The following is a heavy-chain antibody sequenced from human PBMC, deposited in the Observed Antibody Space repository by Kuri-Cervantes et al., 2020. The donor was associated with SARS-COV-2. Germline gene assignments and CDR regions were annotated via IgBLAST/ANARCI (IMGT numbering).Heavy chain of an antibody. CDR3: ARSRLTGYYYYGMDV. V-gene: IGHV1-69*13. CDR1: GGTFSRYA. Sequence: SVKVSCKASGGTFSRYALNWVRQAPGQGLEWMGGIIPIFATSNYTQKFQGRVTITADESTSTAYMELSSLRSEDTAVYYCARSRLTGYYYYGMDVWGQGTTVTVSS. CDR2: IIPIFATS. J-gene: IGHJ6*02. D-gene: IGHD2-8*01.